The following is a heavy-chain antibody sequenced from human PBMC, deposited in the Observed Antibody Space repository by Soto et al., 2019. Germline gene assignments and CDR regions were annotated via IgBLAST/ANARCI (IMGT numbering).Heavy chain of an antibody. V-gene: IGHV5-10-1*01. CDR1: GYGFKNYW. D-gene: IGHD2-2*01. J-gene: IGHJ6*02. Sequence: PGESLKISCKASGYGFKNYWITWVRQLPGKGLEWIGRIDPSDSYTNYGPSFEGLVTMSADMSITTAYLQWKSLKTSDTGTYFCARDGVGFVDVPDSCTMDVWGQGTSVTVSS. CDR2: IDPSDSYT. CDR3: ARDGVGFVDVPDSCTMDV.